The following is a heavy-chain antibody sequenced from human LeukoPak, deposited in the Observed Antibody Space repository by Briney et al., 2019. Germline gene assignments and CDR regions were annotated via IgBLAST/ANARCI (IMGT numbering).Heavy chain of an antibody. Sequence: SQTLSLTCAISGDSVSSNSAAWSWIRQSPSRGLEWLGRTYYRSKWNNNYAISVKSRITINPDTSKNQFSLQLNSVTPEDMGVYYCARARGYFDLWGRGTLVTVSS. D-gene: IGHD3-10*01. CDR3: ARARGYFDL. CDR1: GDSVSSNSAA. J-gene: IGHJ2*01. CDR2: TYYRSKWNN. V-gene: IGHV6-1*01.